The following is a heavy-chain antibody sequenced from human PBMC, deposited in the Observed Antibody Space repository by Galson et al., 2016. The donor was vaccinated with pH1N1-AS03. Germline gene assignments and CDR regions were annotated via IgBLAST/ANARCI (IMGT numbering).Heavy chain of an antibody. CDR3: ARDRTFDSSGYYDYYYYYGMDV. CDR1: GFTVTDNY. D-gene: IGHD3-22*01. Sequence: SLRLSCAASGFTVTDNYMSWVCQAPGKGLEWVAVISYDGSNKYYADSVKGRFTISRDNSKNTLYLQMNSLRAEDTAVYYCARDRTFDSSGYYDYYYYYGMDVWGQGTTVTVSS. J-gene: IGHJ6*02. V-gene: IGHV3-30*03. CDR2: ISYDGSNK.